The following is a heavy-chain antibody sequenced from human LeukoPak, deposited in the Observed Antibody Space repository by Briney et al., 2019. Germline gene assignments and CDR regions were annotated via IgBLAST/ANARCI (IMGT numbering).Heavy chain of an antibody. CDR2: IYSGGST. CDR3: ARQYAGDAFDI. J-gene: IGHJ3*02. V-gene: IGHV3-53*01. CDR1: GFTVSSNY. Sequence: PGGSPRLSCAASGFTVSSNYLSWVRQAPGKGLDWVSAIYSGGSTFYADSVKGRFIISRDNSKNTLSLQMNSLRAEDTAVYYCARQYAGDAFDIWGQGTLVTVSS.